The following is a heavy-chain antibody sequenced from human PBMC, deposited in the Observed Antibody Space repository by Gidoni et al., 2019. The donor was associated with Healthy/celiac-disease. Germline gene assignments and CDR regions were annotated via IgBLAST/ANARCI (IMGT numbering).Heavy chain of an antibody. V-gene: IGHV1-8*01. Sequence: QVQLVQSGAEVKKPGASVKVSCKASGYTFTSYDINWVRQATGQGLEWMGWMNPNRGNSGYAQKFQGRVTMTRNTSISTAYMELSSLRSEDTAVYYCARKAYDILTGYYFGNWFDPWGQGTLVTVSS. CDR2: MNPNRGNS. CDR1: GYTFTSYD. D-gene: IGHD3-9*01. CDR3: ARKAYDILTGYYFGNWFDP. J-gene: IGHJ5*02.